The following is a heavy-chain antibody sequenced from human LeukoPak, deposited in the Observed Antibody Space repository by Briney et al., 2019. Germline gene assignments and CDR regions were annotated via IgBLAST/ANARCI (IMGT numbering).Heavy chain of an antibody. V-gene: IGHV3-23*01. CDR3: AKDGGLWVSAHWGDS. Sequence: GGSLRLSCTASGFTFSSYTMSWVRQAPGKGLKWVSTITTGGPNTYYADSVKGRFTVSRDDSKNTLYLQMNSLRAEDTAVYYCAKDGGLWVSAHWGDSWGRGTLVTVTS. J-gene: IGHJ4*02. CDR1: GFTFSSYT. CDR2: ITTGGPNT. D-gene: IGHD7-27*01.